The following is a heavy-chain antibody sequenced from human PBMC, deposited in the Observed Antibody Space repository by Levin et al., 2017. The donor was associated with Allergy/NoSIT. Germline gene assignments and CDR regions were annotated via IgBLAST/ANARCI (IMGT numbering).Heavy chain of an antibody. CDR3: AKVTLWLGDYYGLDV. CDR2: ISYDGSKK. D-gene: IGHD3-10*01. V-gene: IGHV3-30*18. J-gene: IGHJ6*02. CDR1: GFTFGHYA. Sequence: GGSLRLSCAASGFTFGHYAMHWVRQAPGKGLEWVALISYDGSKKYYVDSAKGRVTISRDNSKNTLYLQLNGLRVEDTAVYYCAKVTLWLGDYYGLDVWGQGTTVIVSS.